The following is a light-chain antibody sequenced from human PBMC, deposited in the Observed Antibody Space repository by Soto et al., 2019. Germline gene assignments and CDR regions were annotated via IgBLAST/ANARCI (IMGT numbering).Light chain of an antibody. CDR3: SSYTSSSSVL. Sequence: QSVLTQPASVSGSPGQSITISCPGTSSDVGGYNYVSWYQQHPGKAPKLMIYDVSNRLSGVSDRFSGSKSGNTASLTISGLQAEDEADYYCSSYTSSSSVLFGEGTKLTVL. J-gene: IGLJ2*01. CDR2: DVS. V-gene: IGLV2-14*01. CDR1: SSDVGGYNY.